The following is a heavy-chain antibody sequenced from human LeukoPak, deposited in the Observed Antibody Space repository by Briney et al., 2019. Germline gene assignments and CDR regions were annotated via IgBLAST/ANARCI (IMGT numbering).Heavy chain of an antibody. CDR2: IYHSGST. V-gene: IGHV4-4*02. CDR3: ARRTLTGEFDY. J-gene: IGHJ4*02. D-gene: IGHD7-27*01. CDR1: GGSISSSNW. Sequence: MSSETLSLTCAVSGGSISSSNWWSWVRQPPGKGLEWIGEIYHSGSTNYNPSLKSRVTISVDKSKNQFSLKLSSVTAADTAVYLCARRTLTGEFDYWGQGTLVTVSS.